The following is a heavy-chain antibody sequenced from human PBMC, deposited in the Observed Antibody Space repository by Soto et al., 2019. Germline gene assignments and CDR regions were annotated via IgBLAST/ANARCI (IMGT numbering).Heavy chain of an antibody. V-gene: IGHV4-30-4*01. Sequence: QVQLQESGPGLVKPSHTLSLTCTVSGVSISGGDYYWTWIRQPPGKGLEWIGHIYYTGSTDYNPSLKSRVTISVDTSNNQFSLKVSSVTAADTAVYYCARVGSTYFRFDFWGQGTLVTVSS. D-gene: IGHD4-4*01. CDR3: ARVGSTYFRFDF. J-gene: IGHJ4*02. CDR2: IYYTGST. CDR1: GVSISGGDYY.